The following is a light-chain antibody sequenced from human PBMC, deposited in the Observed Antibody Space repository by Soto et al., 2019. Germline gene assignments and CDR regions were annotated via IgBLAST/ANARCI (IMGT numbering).Light chain of an antibody. CDR2: GAS. CDR1: QSVNSNY. J-gene: IGKJ1*01. CDR3: QHYGSSPRT. Sequence: EVVLTQSPCTLSLSPGERAALSCRASQSVNSNYLAWYQQKPGQTPRLLIYGASSRATGIPDRFSGSGSATDFTLTISRLEPDDFAVYYCQHYGSSPRTFGQGTRVEIK. V-gene: IGKV3-20*01.